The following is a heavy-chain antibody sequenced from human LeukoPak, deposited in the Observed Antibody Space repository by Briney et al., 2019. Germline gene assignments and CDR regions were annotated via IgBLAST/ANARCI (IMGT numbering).Heavy chain of an antibody. V-gene: IGHV1-69*05. CDR3: ARDLERSGWETTSYYMDV. CDR1: GGTFSSYA. D-gene: IGHD6-19*01. CDR2: IIPIFGTA. Sequence: SVMVSCKASGGTFSSYAISWVRQAPGQGLEWMGGIIPIFGTANYAQKFQGRVTITTDESTSTAYMELSSLRSEDTAVYYCARDLERSGWETTSYYMDVWGKGTTVTVSS. J-gene: IGHJ6*03.